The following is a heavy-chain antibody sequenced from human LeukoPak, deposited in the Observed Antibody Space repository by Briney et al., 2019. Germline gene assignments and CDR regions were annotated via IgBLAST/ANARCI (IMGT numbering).Heavy chain of an antibody. J-gene: IGHJ4*02. D-gene: IGHD3-9*01. CDR3: AKDKYDILTGRFDY. Sequence: GGSLRLSCAASGFTLDDYAMHWVRQAPGKGLEWVSGISWNSGSIGYADSVKGRFTISRDNAKNSLYLQMNSLRAEDMALYYCAKDKYDILTGRFDYWGQGTLVTVSS. CDR1: GFTLDDYA. V-gene: IGHV3-9*03. CDR2: ISWNSGSI.